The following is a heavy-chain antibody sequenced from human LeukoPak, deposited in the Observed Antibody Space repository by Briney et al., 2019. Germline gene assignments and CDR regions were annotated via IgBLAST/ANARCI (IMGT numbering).Heavy chain of an antibody. CDR3: ARDYSGRYHGMDV. CDR1: GYFISSGFY. V-gene: IGHV4-38-2*02. J-gene: IGHJ6*02. D-gene: IGHD1-26*01. Sequence: SETLSLTCTVFGYFISSGFYGGWIRQPPGKGLEWIGSIYHSGSTYYNLSLKSRVTMSVDTSKNQFSLKLSSMTAADTAVYYCARDYSGRYHGMDVWGQGTPVTVSS. CDR2: IYHSGST.